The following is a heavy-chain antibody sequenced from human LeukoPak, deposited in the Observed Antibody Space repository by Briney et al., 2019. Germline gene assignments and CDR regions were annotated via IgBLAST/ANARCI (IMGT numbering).Heavy chain of an antibody. Sequence: PGGSLRLSCAASGFTFSSYSMNWVRQALGKGLEWVSFISSSSSTIYYADSVKGRFTISRDNAKNSLYLQMNSLRAEDTAVYYCARDSTYYDFWSASPRFDYWGQGTLVTVSS. CDR1: GFTFSSYS. CDR3: ARDSTYYDFWSASPRFDY. J-gene: IGHJ4*02. V-gene: IGHV3-48*01. D-gene: IGHD3-3*01. CDR2: ISSSSSTI.